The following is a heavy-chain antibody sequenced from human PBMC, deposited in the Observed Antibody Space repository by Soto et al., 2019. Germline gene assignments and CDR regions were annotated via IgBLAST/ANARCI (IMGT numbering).Heavy chain of an antibody. CDR2: INAFSGIT. Sequence: QVQLVQSGAEVKKPGASVNVSCKASGYTFTTYSVTWMRQAPGQGLEWMGWINAFSGITKYAQNLQDRNTMTTDTSTSTAYMELRSLRSEDTAIYYCAREKFYGSSGYYVGNWYFDLWGRGTLVTVSS. V-gene: IGHV1-18*04. D-gene: IGHD3-22*01. J-gene: IGHJ2*01. CDR1: GYTFTTYS. CDR3: AREKFYGSSGYYVGNWYFDL.